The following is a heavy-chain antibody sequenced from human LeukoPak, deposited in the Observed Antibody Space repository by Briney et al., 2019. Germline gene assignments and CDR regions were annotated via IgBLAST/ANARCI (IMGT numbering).Heavy chain of an antibody. J-gene: IGHJ6*03. CDR3: ARRWNYGRNYYIDV. CDR1: GGSFSNYY. Sequence: SETLSLTCAVYGGSFSNYYWSWIRQPPGRGLEWIGEINDSGRTNYNPSLMSRVTVSVDTSKNQFSLRLTSATATDTAVYYCARRWNYGRNYYIDVWGNGATVSVSS. D-gene: IGHD1-7*01. V-gene: IGHV4-34*01. CDR2: INDSGRT.